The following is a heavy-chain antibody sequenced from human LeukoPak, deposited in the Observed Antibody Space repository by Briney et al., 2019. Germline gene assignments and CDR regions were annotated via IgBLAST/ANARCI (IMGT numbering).Heavy chain of an antibody. D-gene: IGHD3-10*01. CDR1: GGSISSYY. J-gene: IGHJ5*02. CDR2: IYYSGST. CDR3: AREWRVTMVRGVISNWFDP. V-gene: IGHV4-59*01. Sequence: PSETLSLTCTVSGGSISSYYWSWIRQPPGKGLEWIGYIYYSGSTNYNPSLKSRVTISVDTSKNQFSLKLSSVTAADTAVYYCAREWRVTMVRGVISNWFDPWGQGTLVTVSS.